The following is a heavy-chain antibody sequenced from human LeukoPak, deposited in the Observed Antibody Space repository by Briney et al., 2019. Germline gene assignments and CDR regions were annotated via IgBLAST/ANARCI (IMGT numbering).Heavy chain of an antibody. Sequence: GGSLRLSCAASGFTFSSYEMNWVRQAPGKGLEWVSYISSSGSTIYYADYVKGRFTISRDNDKTSLYLQMNSLRAEDTAVYYCARDLAVAGTSWFDPWGKGTLVTVSS. J-gene: IGHJ5*02. CDR1: GFTFSSYE. CDR3: ARDLAVAGTSWFDP. V-gene: IGHV3-48*03. D-gene: IGHD6-19*01. CDR2: ISSSGSTI.